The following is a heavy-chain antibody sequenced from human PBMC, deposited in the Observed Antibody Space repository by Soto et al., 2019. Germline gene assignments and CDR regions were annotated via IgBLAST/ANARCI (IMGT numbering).Heavy chain of an antibody. Sequence: LRLSFAASGFTFSSYGMHWVRQAPGKGLEWVAVIWYDGSNKYYADSVKGRFTISRDNSKNTLYLQMNSLRAEDTAVYYCARVGGDSSGYFIPFDYWGQGTLVTVSS. V-gene: IGHV3-33*01. CDR1: GFTFSSYG. D-gene: IGHD3-22*01. CDR2: IWYDGSNK. J-gene: IGHJ4*02. CDR3: ARVGGDSSGYFIPFDY.